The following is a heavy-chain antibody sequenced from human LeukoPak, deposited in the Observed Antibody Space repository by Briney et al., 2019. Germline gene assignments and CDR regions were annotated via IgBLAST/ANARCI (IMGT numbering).Heavy chain of an antibody. J-gene: IGHJ5*02. CDR3: ARSANRGVLRRWFDP. V-gene: IGHV4-4*07. CDR2: IYTSGST. Sequence: SETLSLTCTVSGGSISSYYWSWIRQPAGKGLEWIGRIYTSGSTNYNPSLKSRVTMSVDTSKNQFSLKLSSVTAADTAVYYCARSANRGVLRRWFDPWGQGTLVTVSS. D-gene: IGHD3-10*01. CDR1: GGSISSYY.